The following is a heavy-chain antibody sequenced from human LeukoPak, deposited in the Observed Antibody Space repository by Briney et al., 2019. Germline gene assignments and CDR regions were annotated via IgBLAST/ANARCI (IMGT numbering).Heavy chain of an antibody. J-gene: IGHJ6*02. CDR3: AKDGPLPYYYGMDV. Sequence: PGRSLRLSCAASGFTFDDYAMHWVRQAPGKGLGWVSGISWNSGSIGYADSVKGRFTISRDNAKNSLYLQMNSLRAEDTALYYCAKDGPLPYYYGMDVWGQGTTVTVSS. V-gene: IGHV3-9*01. CDR1: GFTFDDYA. CDR2: ISWNSGSI.